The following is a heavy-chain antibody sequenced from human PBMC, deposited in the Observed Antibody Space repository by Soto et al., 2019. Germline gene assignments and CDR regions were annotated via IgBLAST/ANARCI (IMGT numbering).Heavy chain of an antibody. CDR3: EKDGEAAAGIPWYFNL. Sequence: GGSPRLSCAASGFTCDDYAMHWVRQAPGKGLEWVSGISWNSGSIGYADSVKGRFTISRDNAKNSLYLQMNSLRAEDTALYYREKDGEAAAGIPWYFNLWGRGTRVTGSS. CDR1: GFTCDDYA. V-gene: IGHV3-9*01. CDR2: ISWNSGSI. J-gene: IGHJ2*01. D-gene: IGHD6-13*01.